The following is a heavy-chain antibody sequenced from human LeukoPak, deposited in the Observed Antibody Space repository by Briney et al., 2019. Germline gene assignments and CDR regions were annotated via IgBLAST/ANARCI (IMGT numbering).Heavy chain of an antibody. J-gene: IGHJ4*02. Sequence: SETLSLTCAVYGGSFSGYYWSWIRQPPGKGLELIGEINHSGSTNYNPSLKSRVTISVDTSKNQFSLKLSSVTAADTAVYYCARGRRGNIVVVPAALGVYYFDYWGQGTLVTVSS. CDR1: GGSFSGYY. V-gene: IGHV4-34*01. CDR3: ARGRRGNIVVVPAALGVYYFDY. D-gene: IGHD2-2*01. CDR2: INHSGST.